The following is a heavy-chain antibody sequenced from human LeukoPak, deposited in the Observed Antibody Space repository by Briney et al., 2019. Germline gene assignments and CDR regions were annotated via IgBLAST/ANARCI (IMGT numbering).Heavy chain of an antibody. J-gene: IGHJ4*02. CDR3: ARGARLQPMGEF. D-gene: IGHD4-11*01. CDR1: GFTFSSYV. CDR2: ISYDGDNK. Sequence: GGSLRLSCAASGFTFSSYVMHWVRQAPGKGLEWVALISYDGDNKYYADSVKGRFTVSRDNSKTTMFLQMNSLRVEDTALYYCARGARLQPMGEFWGQGTLVTVSS. V-gene: IGHV3-33*08.